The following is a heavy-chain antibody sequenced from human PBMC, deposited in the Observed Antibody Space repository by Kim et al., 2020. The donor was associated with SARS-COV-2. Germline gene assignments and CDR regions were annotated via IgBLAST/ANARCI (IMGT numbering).Heavy chain of an antibody. D-gene: IGHD5-12*01. J-gene: IGHJ4*02. CDR3: ARWLHNKDY. Sequence: ASFHFSFPSSFSPFPLSSLPFFLPSPLPFLEWMGWINTHTGNPTYAQCFPGRFVFSLDTSVSTAYLPISSLKAEDTAVYYCARWLHNKDYWGQGTLVTVSS. CDR1: FSPFPLSS. CDR2: INTHTGNP. V-gene: IGHV7-4-1*02.